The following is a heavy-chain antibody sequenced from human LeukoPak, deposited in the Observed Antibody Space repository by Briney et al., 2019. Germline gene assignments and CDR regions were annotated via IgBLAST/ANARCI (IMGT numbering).Heavy chain of an antibody. CDR3: ARDGSYDSSGYHDY. V-gene: IGHV4-59*01. D-gene: IGHD3-22*01. J-gene: IGHJ4*02. Sequence: PSETLSLTCTVSGGSISSYYWSWIRQPPGKGLEWIGYIYYSGSTNYNPSLKSRVTISVDTSKNQFSLKLSSVTAADTAVYYCARDGSYDSSGYHDYWGQGTLVTVSS. CDR2: IYYSGST. CDR1: GGSISSYY.